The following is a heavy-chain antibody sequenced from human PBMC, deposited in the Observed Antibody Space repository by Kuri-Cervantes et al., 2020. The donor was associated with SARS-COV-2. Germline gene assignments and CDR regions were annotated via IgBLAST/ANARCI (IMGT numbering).Heavy chain of an antibody. CDR2: LNPSGGSR. V-gene: IGHV1-46*01. Sequence: ASVKVSCKASGYIFTSHNMHWVRQAPGQGLEWMGMLNPSGGSRINTQKFQGRLTMTRDTPTSTVYMELSRLRSDDTAVYFCARGEAARGLMVVFKWRGAGPLHFWGQGTLVTVSS. D-gene: IGHD3-10*01. J-gene: IGHJ4*02. CDR1: GYIFTSHN. CDR3: ARGEAARGLMVVFKWRGAGPLHF.